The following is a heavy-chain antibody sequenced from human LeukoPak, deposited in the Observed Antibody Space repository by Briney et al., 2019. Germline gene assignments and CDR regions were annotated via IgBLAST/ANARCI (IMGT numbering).Heavy chain of an antibody. Sequence: GGSLRLSCAASGFTVSSNYMSWVRRAPGKGLEWVSVIYSGGSTYYADSVKGRFTISRDNSKNTLYLQMNSLRAEDTAVYYCARDHSGWSSFDYWGQGTLVTVSS. J-gene: IGHJ4*02. CDR2: IYSGGST. V-gene: IGHV3-53*01. D-gene: IGHD6-19*01. CDR3: ARDHSGWSSFDY. CDR1: GFTVSSNY.